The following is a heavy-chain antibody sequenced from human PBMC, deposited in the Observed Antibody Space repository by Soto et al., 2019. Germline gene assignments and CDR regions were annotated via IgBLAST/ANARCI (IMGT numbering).Heavy chain of an antibody. Sequence: QVQLVESGGGVVQPGRSLRLSCAASGFTFSSYGMHWVRQAPGKGLGWVAVISYDGSNKYYADSVKGRFTISRDNSKNTLYLQMNSLRAEDTAVYYCAKDLDYGSGSYYGFDYWGQGTLVTVSS. CDR1: GFTFSSYG. J-gene: IGHJ4*02. D-gene: IGHD3-10*01. CDR3: AKDLDYGSGSYYGFDY. V-gene: IGHV3-30*18. CDR2: ISYDGSNK.